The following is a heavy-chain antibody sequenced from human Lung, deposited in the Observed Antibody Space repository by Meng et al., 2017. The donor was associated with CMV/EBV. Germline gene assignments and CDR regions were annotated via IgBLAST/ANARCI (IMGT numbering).Heavy chain of an antibody. J-gene: IGHJ1*01. CDR1: GDSITNHNW. CDR2: IPHRGSS. Sequence: VQLLESGSALVKPSETLSLSCAVSGDSITNHNWWAWVRQPPGKGLEWIGEIPHRGSSAYNPSLKSRVSMSIDKSKNQFSLKLTSVTAADTAVYHCLRRSGGSVWGQGTLVTVSS. D-gene: IGHD3-10*01. V-gene: IGHV4-4*02. CDR3: LRRSGGSV.